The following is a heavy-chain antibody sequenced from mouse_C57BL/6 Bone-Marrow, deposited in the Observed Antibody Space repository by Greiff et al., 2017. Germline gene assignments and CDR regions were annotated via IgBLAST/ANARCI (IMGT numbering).Heavy chain of an antibody. CDR2: IYPRSGNT. V-gene: IGHV1-81*01. CDR3: ARDGYYDAMDY. CDR1: GYTFTSYG. Sequence: VKLQQSGAELARPGASVKLSCKASGYTFTSYGISWVKQRTGQGLEWIGEIYPRSGNTYYNEKFKGKATLTADKSSSTAYMELRSLTSADAAVYFCARDGYYDAMDYWGQGTSVTVSS. D-gene: IGHD2-3*01. J-gene: IGHJ4*01.